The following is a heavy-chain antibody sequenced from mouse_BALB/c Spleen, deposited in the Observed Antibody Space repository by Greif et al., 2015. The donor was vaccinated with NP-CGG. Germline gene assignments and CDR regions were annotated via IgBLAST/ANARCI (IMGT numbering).Heavy chain of an antibody. V-gene: IGHV7-3*02. Sequence: EVKLMESGGGLVQPGGSLRLSCATSGFTFTDYYMSWVRQPPGKALEWLGFIRNKANGYTTEYSASVKGRFTISRDNSQSILYLQMNTPRAEDSATYYCASGWFAYWGQGTLVTVSA. CDR1: GFTFTDYY. CDR2: IRNKANGYTT. J-gene: IGHJ3*01. CDR3: ASGWFAY.